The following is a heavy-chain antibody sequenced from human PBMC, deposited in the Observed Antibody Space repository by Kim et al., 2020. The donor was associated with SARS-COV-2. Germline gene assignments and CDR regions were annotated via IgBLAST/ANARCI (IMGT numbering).Heavy chain of an antibody. J-gene: IGHJ4*01. CDR2: ISSSSSDI. CDR3: VRDITAPGSTKYFHH. V-gene: IGHV3-11*05. CDR1: GFTFSDYY. Sequence: GGSLRLSCAASGFTFSDYYMSWIRQAPGKGLEWISYISSSSSDINYADSVRGRFAVSRDNARNSLFLQLNSLRADDTAVYYCVRDITAPGSTKYFHHWGQGTLVTVSS. D-gene: IGHD6-13*01.